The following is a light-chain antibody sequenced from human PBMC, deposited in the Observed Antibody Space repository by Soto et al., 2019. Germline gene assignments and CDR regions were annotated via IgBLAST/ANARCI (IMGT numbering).Light chain of an antibody. CDR1: QSISTW. CDR2: KAS. CDR3: QQYKSFSLT. J-gene: IGKJ4*01. Sequence: DMQMSQSPSTLPASVAERVTITCRANQSISTWLAWYQQKPGKAPNLLIYKASRLETGVPSRFSGSGSGTEFSLTISSLQPDDFATYYCQQYKSFSLTFGGGTKV. V-gene: IGKV1-5*03.